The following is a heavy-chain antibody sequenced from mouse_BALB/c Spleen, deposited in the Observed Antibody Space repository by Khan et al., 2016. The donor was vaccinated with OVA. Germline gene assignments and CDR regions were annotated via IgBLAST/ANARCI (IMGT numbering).Heavy chain of an antibody. CDR1: GYTFSSYW. Sequence: QVQLKESGAELMKPGASVKISCKATGYTFSSYWIEWVKQRPGHGLEWIGEILPGSGSTNYNEKFKGKATFTADTSSNTAYMQLNSLTSEDSAVYYCTRTGNHRDYFDYWGQGTTLTVSS. D-gene: IGHD2-1*01. CDR2: ILPGSGST. CDR3: TRTGNHRDYFDY. V-gene: IGHV1-9*01. J-gene: IGHJ2*01.